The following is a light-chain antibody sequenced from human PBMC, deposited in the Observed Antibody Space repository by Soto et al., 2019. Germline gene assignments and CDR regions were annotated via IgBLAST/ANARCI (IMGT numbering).Light chain of an antibody. CDR2: EVS. V-gene: IGLV2-14*01. CDR1: SSDVGGYNY. CDR3: SSYTSSSTLPYV. J-gene: IGLJ1*01. Sequence: QSVLPQPASVSGSPGQSITISCTGTSSDVGGYNYVSWYQQHPGKAPKLMIYEVSNRPSGVSNRFSGSKSGNTASLTISGLQAEDEADYYCSSYTSSSTLPYVFGTGTKVTV.